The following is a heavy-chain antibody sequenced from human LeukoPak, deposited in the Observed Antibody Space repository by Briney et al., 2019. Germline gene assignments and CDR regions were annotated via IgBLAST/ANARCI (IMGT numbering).Heavy chain of an antibody. CDR3: ARLSSGYYYGY. V-gene: IGHV4-4*07. Sequence: SETLSLTCTVSGGSISRFCWSWIRQSAGKGLEWIGRICASGSSNYNPSLKSRVTVSLDTSKKQFSLNLSSVTAADTAVYYCARLSSGYYYGYWGQGTLVTVSS. CDR1: GGSISRFC. CDR2: ICASGSS. D-gene: IGHD3-22*01. J-gene: IGHJ4*02.